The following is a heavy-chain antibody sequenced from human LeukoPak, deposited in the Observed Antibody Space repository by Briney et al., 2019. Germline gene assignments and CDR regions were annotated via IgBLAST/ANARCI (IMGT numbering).Heavy chain of an antibody. D-gene: IGHD6-19*01. CDR3: VRDIGAVAGTDDY. Sequence: PGGSLRLSCAASGFTFSSYGMHWVRQAPGKGLEWVAFIRYDGSNKYYADSVKGRFTISRDNSKNTLYLQMNSLRAEDTAVYYCVRDIGAVAGTDDYWGQGTLVTVSS. CDR1: GFTFSSYG. CDR2: IRYDGSNK. V-gene: IGHV3-30*02. J-gene: IGHJ4*02.